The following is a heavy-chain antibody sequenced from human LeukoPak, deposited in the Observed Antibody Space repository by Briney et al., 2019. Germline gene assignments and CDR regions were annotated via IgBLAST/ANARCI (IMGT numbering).Heavy chain of an antibody. J-gene: IGHJ4*02. CDR1: GDSVSSGSFY. V-gene: IGHV4-61*01. CDR3: ARLPRYGDSFFDY. CDR2: IYNSGST. Sequence: SETLSLTCTASGDSVSSGSFYWNWIRQPPGKGPEWIGCIYNSGSTNFNPSLKSRITISVDMSKNQFSLKLSSVTSADTAVYYCARLPRYGDSFFDYWGQGTLVTVSS. D-gene: IGHD3-10*01.